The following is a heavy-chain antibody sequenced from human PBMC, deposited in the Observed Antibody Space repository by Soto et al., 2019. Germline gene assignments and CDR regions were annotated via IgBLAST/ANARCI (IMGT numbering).Heavy chain of an antibody. V-gene: IGHV4-31*03. Sequence: QVQLQESGPGLVKPSQTLSLTCSVSGGSISSGGYYWGWIRQHPGKALEWVGFIYYSGSAFYNPSLKSRVSMSVDTSNNRLSLNLTSVTATDTAVYFCARGISVAGNAFDIWGQGTVVTVSS. J-gene: IGHJ3*02. D-gene: IGHD6-19*01. CDR1: GGSISSGGYY. CDR3: ARGISVAGNAFDI. CDR2: IYYSGSA.